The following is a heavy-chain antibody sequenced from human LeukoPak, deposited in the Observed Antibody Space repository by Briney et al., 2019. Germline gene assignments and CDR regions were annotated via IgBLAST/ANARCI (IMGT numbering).Heavy chain of an antibody. CDR3: ARVGANYDILTGYTSNWFDP. V-gene: IGHV4-39*01. J-gene: IGHJ5*02. CDR1: GGSISSSSYC. CDR2: IYYSGST. Sequence: SETLSLTCTVSGGSISSSSYCWGWIRQPPGKGLEWIGSIYYSGSTYYNPSLKSRVTISVDTSKNQFSLKLSSVTAADTAVYYCARVGANYDILTGYTSNWFDPWGQGTLVTVSS. D-gene: IGHD3-9*01.